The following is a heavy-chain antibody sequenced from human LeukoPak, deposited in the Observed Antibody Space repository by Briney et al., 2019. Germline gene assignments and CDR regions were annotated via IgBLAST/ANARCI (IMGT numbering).Heavy chain of an antibody. Sequence: QTGGSLRVSCAASGFTFSSYWMSWVRQAPGKGLEWVANIKQDGSEKYYVDSVKGRFTISRDNAKNSLYLQMNSLRAEDTAVYYCARLDYDFWSGYPIDYWGQGTLVTVSS. V-gene: IGHV3-7*01. CDR3: ARLDYDFWSGYPIDY. CDR1: GFTFSSYW. D-gene: IGHD3-3*01. J-gene: IGHJ4*02. CDR2: IKQDGSEK.